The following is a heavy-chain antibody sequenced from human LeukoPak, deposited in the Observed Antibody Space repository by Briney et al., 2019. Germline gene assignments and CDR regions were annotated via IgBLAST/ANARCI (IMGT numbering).Heavy chain of an antibody. CDR2: IYYSGST. CDR1: GGSISSYY. Sequence: PSETLSLTCTVSGGSISSYYWSWIRQPPGKGLEWTGYIYYSGSTNYNPSLKSRVTISVVTSKNQFSLKLSSVTAADTAVYYCARDLYYMDVWGKGTTVTISS. J-gene: IGHJ6*03. CDR3: ARDLYYMDV. V-gene: IGHV4-59*01.